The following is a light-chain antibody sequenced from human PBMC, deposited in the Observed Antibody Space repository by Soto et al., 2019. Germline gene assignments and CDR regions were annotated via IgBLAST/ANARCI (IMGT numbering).Light chain of an antibody. CDR3: QQANSFPIT. J-gene: IGKJ5*01. Sequence: DIQMTQSPSSVSASLGDRVTITCRASQGIGTYLAWYQQKPGKAPKLLIFAASILQGGVPSRFSGSGSGTDFTLTISNLLPEDFATYYCQQANSFPITFGQGTRLEIK. CDR2: AAS. CDR1: QGIGTY. V-gene: IGKV1-12*01.